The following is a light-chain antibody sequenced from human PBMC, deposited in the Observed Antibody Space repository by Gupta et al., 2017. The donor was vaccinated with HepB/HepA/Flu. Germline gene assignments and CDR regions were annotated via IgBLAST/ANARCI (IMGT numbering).Light chain of an antibody. CDR3: QQYNNYSYFT. Sequence: DIQMTQSPSTLSASVGDRVTITCRASHSIGSWLAWYQQKPGKAPKLLIYKASRLQSGVPSRFSGSGSGTEFSLTISSRQPDDLATYYCQQYNNYSYFTFGGGTKVEI. CDR2: KAS. CDR1: HSIGSW. J-gene: IGKJ4*01. V-gene: IGKV1-5*03.